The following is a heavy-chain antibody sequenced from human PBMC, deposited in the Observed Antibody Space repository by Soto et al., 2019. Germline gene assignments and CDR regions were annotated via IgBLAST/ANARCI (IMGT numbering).Heavy chain of an antibody. CDR2: IRSKAYGGTT. D-gene: IGHD5-18*01. CDR1: GFTFGDYA. V-gene: IGHV3-49*03. Sequence: PGGSLRLSCTASGFTFGDYAMSWFRQAPGKGLEWVGFIRSKAYGGTTEYAASVKGRFTISRDDSKSIAYLQMNSLKTEDTAVYYCTLPLQLNTGYYGMDVWGQGTTVTVSS. CDR3: TLPLQLNTGYYGMDV. J-gene: IGHJ6*02.